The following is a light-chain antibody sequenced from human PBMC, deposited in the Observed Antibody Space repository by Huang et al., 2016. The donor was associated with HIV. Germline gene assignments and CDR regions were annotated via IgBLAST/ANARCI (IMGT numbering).Light chain of an antibody. CDR1: QNIINW. CDR2: ASS. CDR3: QQVHSFPLT. V-gene: IGKV1D-12*01. Sequence: DIQMTQSPVSVSASVGDRINITCRASQNIINWLAWYQQKPGKAPNRLISASSSLQSGVPSRFSGSGSETDFTRTVSSLQLEDFATYFCQQVHSFPLTFGGGTKVEIK. J-gene: IGKJ4*01.